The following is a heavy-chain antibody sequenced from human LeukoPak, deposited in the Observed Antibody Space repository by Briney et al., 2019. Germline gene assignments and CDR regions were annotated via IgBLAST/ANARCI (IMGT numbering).Heavy chain of an antibody. J-gene: IGHJ6*03. D-gene: IGHD4-23*01. V-gene: IGHV4-39*01. Sequence: PSETLSLTCTVSDYSISSTYYWGWIRQPPGKGLEWIGSIYYTGSTYYNPSLKSRVTISVDTSKNQFSLKLSSVTAADTAVYYCARLHYGGNYGYYYYYMDVWGKGTTVTISS. CDR2: IYYTGST. CDR3: ARLHYGGNYGYYYYYMDV. CDR1: DYSISSTYY.